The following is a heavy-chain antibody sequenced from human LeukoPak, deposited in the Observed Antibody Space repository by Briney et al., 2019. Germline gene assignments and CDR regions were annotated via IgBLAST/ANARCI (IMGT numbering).Heavy chain of an antibody. CDR3: ARGGEDIVVVPAGIPYYFDY. V-gene: IGHV4-59*12. D-gene: IGHD2-2*01. Sequence: SETLSLTCTVSGGSISSYYWSWIRQPPGKGLEWIGYIYYSGSTNYNPSLKSRVTISVDTSKNQFSLRLSSVTAADTAVYYCARGGEDIVVVPAGIPYYFDYWGQGTLVTVSP. CDR1: GGSISSYY. CDR2: IYYSGST. J-gene: IGHJ4*02.